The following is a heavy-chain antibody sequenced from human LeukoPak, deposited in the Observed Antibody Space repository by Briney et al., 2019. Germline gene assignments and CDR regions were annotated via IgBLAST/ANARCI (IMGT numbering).Heavy chain of an antibody. J-gene: IGHJ4*02. CDR3: ARARYSGSRGGFDY. Sequence: PSGTLSLTCAVSGGSISSSNWWSWVRQPPGKGLEWIGEIYHSGSTNYNPSLKSRVTISVDKSKNQFSLKLGSVTAADTAVYYCARARYSGSRGGFDYWGQGTLVTVSS. D-gene: IGHD1-26*01. V-gene: IGHV4-4*02. CDR2: IYHSGST. CDR1: GGSISSSNW.